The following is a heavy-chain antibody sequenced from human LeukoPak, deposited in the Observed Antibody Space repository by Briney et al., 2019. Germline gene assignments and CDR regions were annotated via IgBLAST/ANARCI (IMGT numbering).Heavy chain of an antibody. V-gene: IGHV5-51*01. Sequence: GESLKISCEGSGYSFTSYWIGWVRQMPGKGLEWMGIIYPGDSDTRYSPSFQGQVTISADKSISTAYLQWSSLKASDTAMYYCARSYCSSTSCAAFDIWGQGTMVTVSS. CDR3: ARSYCSSTSCAAFDI. CDR2: IYPGDSDT. CDR1: GYSFTSYW. D-gene: IGHD2-2*01. J-gene: IGHJ3*02.